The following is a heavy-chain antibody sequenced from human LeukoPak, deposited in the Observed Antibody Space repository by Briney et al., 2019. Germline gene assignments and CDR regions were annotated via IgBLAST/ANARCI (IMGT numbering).Heavy chain of an antibody. V-gene: IGHV1-69*13. J-gene: IGHJ4*02. CDR1: GGTFSSYA. Sequence: ASVKVSCKASGGTFSSYAISWVRQAPGQGLEWMGGIIPIFGTANYAQKFQGRVTITADESTSTAYMELSSLRSENTAVYYCARAGYGSGSYYYWGQGTLVTVSS. D-gene: IGHD3-10*01. CDR3: ARAGYGSGSYYY. CDR2: IIPIFGTA.